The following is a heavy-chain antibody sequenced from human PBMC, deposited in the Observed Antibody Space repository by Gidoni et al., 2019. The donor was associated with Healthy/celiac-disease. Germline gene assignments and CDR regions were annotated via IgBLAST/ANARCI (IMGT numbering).Heavy chain of an antibody. J-gene: IGHJ4*02. CDR2: IYWNDDK. V-gene: IGHV2-5*01. D-gene: IGHD5-18*01. CDR1: GFSLSTSGVG. CDR3: ARSVDTESFDY. Sequence: QITLKESGPTLVKPTQTLTLTCTFSGFSLSTSGVGVGWTRQPPGKALEWLALIYWNDDKRYSPSLKSRLTITQDTSKNQVVLTMTNMDPVDTATYYCARSVDTESFDYWGQGTLVTVSS.